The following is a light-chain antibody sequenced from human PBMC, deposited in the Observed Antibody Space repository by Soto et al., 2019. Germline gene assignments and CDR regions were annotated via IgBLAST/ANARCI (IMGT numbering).Light chain of an antibody. CDR3: AAWDDSLNGVV. J-gene: IGLJ2*01. Sequence: QSVLTQSPSASGTPGQRVTISCSGSSSNIGSNTVNWYQQLPGTAPQLLIYSNNQRPSGVPDRFSGSKSGTSASLAISGLQSEDEADYYWAAWDDSLNGVVFGGGTKLTVL. V-gene: IGLV1-44*01. CDR2: SNN. CDR1: SSNIGSNT.